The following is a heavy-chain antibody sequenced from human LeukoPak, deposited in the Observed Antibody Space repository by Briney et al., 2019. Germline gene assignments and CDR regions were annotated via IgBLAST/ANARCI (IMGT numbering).Heavy chain of an antibody. J-gene: IGHJ4*02. D-gene: IGHD4-17*01. V-gene: IGHV4-59*12. CDR2: IYHSGST. CDR3: ARDPTVTTPFDY. CDR1: GGSISSNY. Sequence: PSETLSLTCTVSGGSISSNYWSWIRQPPGKGLEWIGYIYHSGSTYYNPSLKSRDTISVDTSKNQFSLKLSSVTAADTAVYYCARDPTVTTPFDYWGQGTLVTVSS.